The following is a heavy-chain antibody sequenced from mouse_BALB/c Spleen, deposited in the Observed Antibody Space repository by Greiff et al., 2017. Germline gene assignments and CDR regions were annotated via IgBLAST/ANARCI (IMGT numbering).Heavy chain of an antibody. CDR1: GFTFSSYT. J-gene: IGHJ4*01. V-gene: IGHV5-12-2*01. CDR3: ARHRDSYYAMDY. D-gene: IGHD3-3*01. CDR2: ISNGGGST. Sequence: EVKVVESGGGLVQPGGSLKLSCAASGFTFSSYTMSWVRQTPEKRLEWVAYISNGGGSTYYPDTVKGRFTISRDNAKNTLYLQMSSLKSEDTAMYYCARHRDSYYAMDYWGQGTSVTVSS.